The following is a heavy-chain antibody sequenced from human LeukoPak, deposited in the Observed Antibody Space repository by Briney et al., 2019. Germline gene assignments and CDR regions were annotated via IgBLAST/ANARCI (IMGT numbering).Heavy chain of an antibody. D-gene: IGHD5-12*01. CDR2: INHSGST. V-gene: IGHV4-34*01. J-gene: IGHJ4*02. CDR1: GGSFSGYY. Sequence: PSETLSLTCAVYGGSFSGYYWSWIRQPPGKGLEWIGEINHSGSTNYNPSLKSRVTISVDTSKNQFSLKLSSVTAADTAVYYCARRGRFSIVATSLDYWGQGTLVTVSS. CDR3: ARRGRFSIVATSLDY.